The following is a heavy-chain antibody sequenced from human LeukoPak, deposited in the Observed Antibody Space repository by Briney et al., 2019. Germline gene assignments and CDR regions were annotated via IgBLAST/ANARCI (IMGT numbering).Heavy chain of an antibody. CDR1: GFTFSGSA. D-gene: IGHD3-10*01. CDR2: IRSTANGYAT. V-gene: IGHV3-73*01. J-gene: IGHJ4*02. Sequence: GGSLRLSCAASGFTFSGSALHWVRQASGKGLEWVGRIRSTANGYATAYAASVKGRFTISRDDSKNTAYLQMDSLKTEDTAVYYCTGNYYGSGSYADFDYRGQGTLVTVSS. CDR3: TGNYYGSGSYADFDY.